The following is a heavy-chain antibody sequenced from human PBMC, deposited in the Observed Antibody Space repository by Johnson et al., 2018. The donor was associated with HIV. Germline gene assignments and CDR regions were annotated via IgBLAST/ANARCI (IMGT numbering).Heavy chain of an antibody. D-gene: IGHD3-22*01. V-gene: IGHV3-23*04. CDR3: AKRLGYDSRGDQFDI. J-gene: IGHJ3*02. Sequence: EQLVESGGGWVQPGGSLRLSCAASGFSFSNYAMTWVRQAPGKGLEWVSTVNGGGVSTYSPASVKGRFTVSRDNSNNMLYLQMSSLRAADTALYYCAKRLGYDSRGDQFDIWGQGTMVTVSS. CDR1: GFSFSNYA. CDR2: VNGGGVST.